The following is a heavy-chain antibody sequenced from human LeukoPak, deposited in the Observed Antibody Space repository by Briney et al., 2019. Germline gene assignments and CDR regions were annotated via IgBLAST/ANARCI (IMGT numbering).Heavy chain of an antibody. D-gene: IGHD2-15*01. Sequence: GGSLRLSCAASGFTFSSYSMNCVRQAPGKGLEWVSSISSSSSYIYYADSVKGRFTISRDNAKNSLYLQMNSLRAEDTALYYCAKDLLALFQAIDSWGQGTLVTVSS. J-gene: IGHJ4*02. CDR3: AKDLLALFQAIDS. V-gene: IGHV3-21*04. CDR1: GFTFSSYS. CDR2: ISSSSSYI.